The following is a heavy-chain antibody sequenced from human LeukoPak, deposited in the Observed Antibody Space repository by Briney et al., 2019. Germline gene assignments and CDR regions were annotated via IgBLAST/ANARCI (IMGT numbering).Heavy chain of an antibody. D-gene: IGHD2-2*02. CDR2: IYYSGST. CDR1: GGSISSGDYY. J-gene: IGHJ5*02. CDR3: ARAKPTAPYCSSTSCYTKENWFDP. Sequence: SQTLSLTCTVSGGSISSGDYYWSWIRQPPGKGLEWIGYIYYSGSTYYNPSLKSRVTISVDTSKNQFSLKLSSVTAADTAVYYCARAKPTAPYCSSTSCYTKENWFDPWGQGTLVTVSS. V-gene: IGHV4-30-4*01.